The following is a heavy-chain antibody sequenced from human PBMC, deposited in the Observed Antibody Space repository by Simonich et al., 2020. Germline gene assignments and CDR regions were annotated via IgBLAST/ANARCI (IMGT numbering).Heavy chain of an antibody. CDR1: GGSISSSSYY. Sequence: QLQLQESGPGLVKPSETLSLTCTVSGGSISSSSYYWGWIRQPPGKGLEWIGSIYYRGGTYYNPSLKSRVTISVDTSKNQFSLKLRSVTAADTAVYYCARHAGFAFDIWGQGTMVTVSS. D-gene: IGHD6-13*01. CDR3: ARHAGFAFDI. V-gene: IGHV4-39*01. CDR2: IYYRGGT. J-gene: IGHJ3*02.